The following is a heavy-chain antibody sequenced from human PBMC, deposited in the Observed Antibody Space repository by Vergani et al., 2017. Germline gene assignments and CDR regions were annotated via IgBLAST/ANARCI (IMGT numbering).Heavy chain of an antibody. V-gene: IGHV4-39*02. Sequence: QLQLQESGPGLVKPSETLSLTCTVSGGSISSSSYYWGWIRQPPGKGLEWIGSIYYSGSTYYNPSLKSRVTISVDTSKNQFSLKLSSVTAADTAVYYCAKDVPIYGDYPYFDYWGQGTLVTVSS. CDR2: IYYSGST. D-gene: IGHD4-17*01. J-gene: IGHJ4*02. CDR1: GGSISSSSYY. CDR3: AKDVPIYGDYPYFDY.